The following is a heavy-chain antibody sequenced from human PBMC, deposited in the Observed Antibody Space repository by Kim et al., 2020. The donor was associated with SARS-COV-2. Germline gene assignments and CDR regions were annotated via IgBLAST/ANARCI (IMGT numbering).Heavy chain of an antibody. Sequence: GGSLRLSCAASGFTFSSYGMHWVRQAPGKGLEWVAVISYDGSNKYYADSVKGRFTISRDNSKNTLYLQMNSLRAEDTAVYYCAKSSYRIAVAGIPDYWGQGTLVTVSS. CDR1: GFTFSSYG. CDR2: ISYDGSNK. V-gene: IGHV3-30*18. D-gene: IGHD6-19*01. J-gene: IGHJ4*02. CDR3: AKSSYRIAVAGIPDY.